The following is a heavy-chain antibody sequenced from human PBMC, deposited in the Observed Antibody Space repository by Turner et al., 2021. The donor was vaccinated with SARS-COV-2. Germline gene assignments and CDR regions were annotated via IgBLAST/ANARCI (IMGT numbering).Heavy chain of an antibody. V-gene: IGHV1-24*01. CDR3: ATAPANYYDSSGSKGFYYYYYGMDV. CDR1: GYTLIELS. Sequence: QVQLVQSGAEVKKPGASVKVTCKVSGYTLIELSMHWVRQAPGKGLERMGGFDPEDGETIYAQKFQGRVTMTEDTSTDTAYMELSSLRSEDTAVYYCATAPANYYDSSGSKGFYYYYYGMDVWGQGTTVTVSS. J-gene: IGHJ6*02. CDR2: FDPEDGET. D-gene: IGHD3-22*01.